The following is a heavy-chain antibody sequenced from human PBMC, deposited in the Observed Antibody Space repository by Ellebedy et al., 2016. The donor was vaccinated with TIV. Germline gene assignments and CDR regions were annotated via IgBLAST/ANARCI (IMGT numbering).Heavy chain of an antibody. CDR3: ARHVGDGSHFDY. CDR2: IYPGYSDT. J-gene: IGHJ4*02. Sequence: GESLKISCKGSGYSFTTYWIGWVRQMSGKGLEWMGIIYPGYSDTRYSPSFQGQVTISVDKSINTASLQWSSLKASDSAMYYCARHVGDGSHFDYWGQGTLVTVSS. CDR1: GYSFTTYW. V-gene: IGHV5-51*01. D-gene: IGHD5-24*01.